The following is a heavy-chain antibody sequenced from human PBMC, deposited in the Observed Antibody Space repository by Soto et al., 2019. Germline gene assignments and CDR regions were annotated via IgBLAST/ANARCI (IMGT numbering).Heavy chain of an antibody. D-gene: IGHD3-16*02. J-gene: IGHJ4*02. V-gene: IGHV4-39*01. CDR2: IYYSGRT. Sequence: QVQLQESGPGLVKPSETLSLTCSVSGGSISRTTYSWGWIRQPPGKGLEWIGSIYYSGRTYYIPSLKSRVTISVDTSKNQFSLKLTSVTAADTTVYYCATYRDWGQGTLVTVSS. CDR1: GGSISRTTYS. CDR3: ATYRD.